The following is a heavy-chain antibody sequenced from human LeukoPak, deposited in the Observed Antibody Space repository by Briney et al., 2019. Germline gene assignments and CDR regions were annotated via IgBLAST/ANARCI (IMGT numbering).Heavy chain of an antibody. CDR2: IYYSGSA. Sequence: SETLSLTCTVSGGSISRYYWSWIRQPPGKGLEWIGDIYYSGSANYNPSLKSRVTISVDTSKNQFSLKLSSVTAADTAVYYCARDQTSYSSGWYNYFYGMDVWGQGTTVTVSS. D-gene: IGHD6-19*01. CDR3: ARDQTSYSSGWYNYFYGMDV. J-gene: IGHJ6*02. CDR1: GGSISRYY. V-gene: IGHV4-59*12.